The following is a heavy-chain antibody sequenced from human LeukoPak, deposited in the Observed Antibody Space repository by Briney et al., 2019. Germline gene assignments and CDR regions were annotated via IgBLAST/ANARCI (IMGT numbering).Heavy chain of an antibody. CDR2: ISLTGET. Sequence: PGGSLRLSCEASGFPFSSYAMTWVRQPPGQGLEWIGEISLTGETNYNPSLNGRVTMSLDESRSQLSLDLTSVTAADTAIYYCSRESGAFCPFGYWGQGTLVIVPP. V-gene: IGHV4-4*02. J-gene: IGHJ4*02. CDR3: SRESGAFCPFGY. CDR1: GFPFSSYA. D-gene: IGHD1-26*01.